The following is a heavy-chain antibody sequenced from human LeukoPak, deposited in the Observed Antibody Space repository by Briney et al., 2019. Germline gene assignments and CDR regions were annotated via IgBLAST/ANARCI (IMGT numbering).Heavy chain of an antibody. J-gene: IGHJ4*02. Sequence: PGESLKISCKGSGYNFTTYWIAWVRPMPGKGLECMGIIYPGDSDTRYNPSFRGHITISADKSISTAYLQWSSLKASDSAIYYCARQSGTYWFFGYWGQGALVTVSS. CDR2: IYPGDSDT. CDR3: ARQSGTYWFFGY. D-gene: IGHD1-26*01. CDR1: GYNFTTYW. V-gene: IGHV5-51*01.